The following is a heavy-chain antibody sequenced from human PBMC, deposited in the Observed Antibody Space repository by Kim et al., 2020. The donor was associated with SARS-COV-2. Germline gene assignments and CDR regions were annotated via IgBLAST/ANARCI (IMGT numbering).Heavy chain of an antibody. J-gene: IGHJ4*02. CDR3: AKDSWDYYDTGEGGIDY. Sequence: SVNDRFTIARDNSKDTLYLRMNSLRAEDTAVYYCAKDSWDYYDTGEGGIDYWGQGTLVTVSS. D-gene: IGHD3-22*01. V-gene: IGHV3-30*02.